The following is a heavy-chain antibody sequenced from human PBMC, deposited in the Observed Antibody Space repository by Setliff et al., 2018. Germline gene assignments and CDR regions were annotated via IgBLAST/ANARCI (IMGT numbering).Heavy chain of an antibody. CDR3: ARGRAGHSGH. Sequence: KPSETLSLTCAAYGGSFSDYYWTWIRQSPGKGLEWIGEINHSGNTNYNPSLKSRVTISVDMSKNQFSLKVNSVTAADTAVYYCARGRAGHSGHWGQGTLVTVSS. D-gene: IGHD6-19*01. J-gene: IGHJ4*02. CDR2: INHSGNT. CDR1: GGSFSDYY. V-gene: IGHV4-34*01.